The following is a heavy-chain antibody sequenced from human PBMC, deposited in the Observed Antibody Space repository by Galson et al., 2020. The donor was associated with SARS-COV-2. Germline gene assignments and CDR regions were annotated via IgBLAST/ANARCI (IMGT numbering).Heavy chain of an antibody. CDR3: ARSLSLGDCSGGSCFFY. Sequence: ASVKVSCKASGYTFTTFYIPWVRQPPGQGLEWMGKISPYNSNTNYTEKLQGRVTMTTDTSTSTAYMELRSLTSDDTAVYYCARSLSLGDCSGGSCFFYWGQRTLVTVSS. D-gene: IGHD2-15*01. CDR1: GYTFTTFY. J-gene: IGHJ4*02. CDR2: ISPYNSNT. V-gene: IGHV1-18*01.